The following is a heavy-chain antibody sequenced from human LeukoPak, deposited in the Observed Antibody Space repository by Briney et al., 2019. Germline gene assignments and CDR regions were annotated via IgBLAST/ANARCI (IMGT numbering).Heavy chain of an antibody. CDR2: INPSSGGT. V-gene: IGHV1-2*02. CDR3: ARDRGSSWYVDY. CDR1: GYSFTSYY. Sequence: ASVKVSCKTSGYSFTSYYIHWVRQAPGQGLEWMGWINPSSGGTEYAQKFQGRVTMTGDTSISTAYVDLSSLRSDDTAVYYCARDRGSSWYVDYWGQGTLVTVSS. J-gene: IGHJ4*02. D-gene: IGHD6-13*01.